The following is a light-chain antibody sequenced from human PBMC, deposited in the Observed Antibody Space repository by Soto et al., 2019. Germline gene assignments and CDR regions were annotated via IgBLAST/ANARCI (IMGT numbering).Light chain of an antibody. CDR2: AAS. Sequence: DIQMSQSPSTLSASVGDRVTITCRASQGISSYLAWYQQKPGKAPKLLISAASTLQSGVPSRFSGSGSGTEFTLTITSLQPEDFATYYCQQLNSYPSFGGRTMVDI. J-gene: IGKJ4*01. V-gene: IGKV1-9*01. CDR3: QQLNSYPS. CDR1: QGISSY.